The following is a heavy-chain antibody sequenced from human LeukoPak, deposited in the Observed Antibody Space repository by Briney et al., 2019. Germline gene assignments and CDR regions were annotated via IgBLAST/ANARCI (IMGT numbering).Heavy chain of an antibody. V-gene: IGHV4-4*07. Sequence: SETLSLTCTVSGGSISSYYWSWIRQPAGKGLEWIGRIYTSGSTNYNPSLKSRVTMSVDTSKNQFSLKLSSVTAADTAVYYCARDQVDETIVVVPAAPGSFDPWGQGTLVTVSS. CDR1: GGSISSYY. CDR3: ARDQVDETIVVVPAAPGSFDP. D-gene: IGHD2-2*01. CDR2: IYTSGST. J-gene: IGHJ5*02.